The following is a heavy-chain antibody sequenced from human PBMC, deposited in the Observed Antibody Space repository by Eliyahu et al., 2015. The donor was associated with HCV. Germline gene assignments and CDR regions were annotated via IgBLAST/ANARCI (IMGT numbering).Heavy chain of an antibody. CDR3: ARAPQSRYGDLDY. D-gene: IGHD4-17*01. V-gene: IGHV1-69*02. J-gene: IGHJ4*02. CDR2: IIPTAAIV. CDR1: GGILNXNX. Sequence: QVHLVQSGAELRKPGSSVKXSCKASGGILNXNXXSWVRQAPGQGLXWMGRIIPTAAIVNYAQKYKGRLTITADTSTTTAYMELTSLTSEDTAVYYCARAPQSRYGDLDYWGQGTLVTVSS.